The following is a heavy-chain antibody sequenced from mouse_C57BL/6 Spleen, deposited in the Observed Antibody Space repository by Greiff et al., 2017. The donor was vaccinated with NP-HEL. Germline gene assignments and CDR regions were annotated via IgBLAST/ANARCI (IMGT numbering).Heavy chain of an antibody. CDR1: GYTFTSYW. V-gene: IGHV1-61*01. CDR3: ASGYYGSSYYAMDY. J-gene: IGHJ4*01. CDR2: IYPSDSET. D-gene: IGHD1-1*01. Sequence: QVQLQQPGAELVRPGSSVKLSCKASGYTFTSYWMDWVKQRPGQGLEWIGNIYPSDSETHYNQKFKDKATLTVDKSSSTAYMQLSSLTSEDSAVYYCASGYYGSSYYAMDYWGQGTSVTVSS.